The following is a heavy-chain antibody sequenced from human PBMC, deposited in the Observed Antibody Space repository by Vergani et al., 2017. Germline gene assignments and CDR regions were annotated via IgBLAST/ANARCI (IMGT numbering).Heavy chain of an antibody. CDR2: IYYSGST. J-gene: IGHJ4*02. D-gene: IGHD2-2*01. CDR3: ARDGNNFVLVPAFLDY. Sequence: QLQLQESGPGLVQPSETLSLTCTVSGGSISSSSYYWGWTRQPPGKGLEWIGIIYYSGSTYYNPSLKSRVTISVDTSKNQFSLKLSSVAAADTAVYYCARDGNNFVLVPAFLDYWGQGTLVTVSS. V-gene: IGHV4-39*07. CDR1: GGSISSSSYY.